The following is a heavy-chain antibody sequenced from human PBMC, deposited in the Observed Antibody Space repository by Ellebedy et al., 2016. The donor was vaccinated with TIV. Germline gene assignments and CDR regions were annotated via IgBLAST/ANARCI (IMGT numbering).Heavy chain of an antibody. CDR1: GFTFDAYA. CDR3: AKDIRRGMGFDY. D-gene: IGHD6-13*01. J-gene: IGHJ4*02. Sequence: SLKISCAASGFTFDAYAMHWVRQDPGKGLEWVSSISWNSGSIGYADSVKGRFTISRDNAKNSLYLQMNSLRAEDTAFYYCAKDIRRGMGFDYWGQGTLVIVSS. V-gene: IGHV3-9*01. CDR2: ISWNSGSI.